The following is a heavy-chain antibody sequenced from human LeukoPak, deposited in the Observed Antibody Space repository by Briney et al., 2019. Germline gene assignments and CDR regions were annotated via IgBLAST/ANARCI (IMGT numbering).Heavy chain of an antibody. CDR3: ARDSIVVAGTIDY. Sequence: PSETLSLTCAVYGGSFSGYYWNWIRQPPGKGLEWIGEINHSGSTNYNPSLKSRVTMSVDTSRNQFSLKLSSVTAADTAVYYCARDSIVVAGTIDYWGQGILVTVSS. CDR2: INHSGST. CDR1: GGSFSGYY. D-gene: IGHD6-19*01. J-gene: IGHJ4*02. V-gene: IGHV4-34*01.